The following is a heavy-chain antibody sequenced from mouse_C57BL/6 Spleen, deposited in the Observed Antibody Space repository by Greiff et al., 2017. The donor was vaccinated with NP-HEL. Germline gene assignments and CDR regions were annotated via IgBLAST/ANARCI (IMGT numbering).Heavy chain of an antibody. D-gene: IGHD1-1*01. CDR3: ASSDYYGSRFAY. CDR1: GFSLTSYG. CDR2: IWGVGST. V-gene: IGHV2-6*01. Sequence: VMLVESGPGLVAPSQSLSITCTVSGFSLTSYGVDWVRQSPGKGLEWLGVIWGVGSTNYNSALKSRLRISKDNSKSQVFLKMNSLQTDDTAMYYCASSDYYGSRFAYWGQGTLVTVSA. J-gene: IGHJ3*01.